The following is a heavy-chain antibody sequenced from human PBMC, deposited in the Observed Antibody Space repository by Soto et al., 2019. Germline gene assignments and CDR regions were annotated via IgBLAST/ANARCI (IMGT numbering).Heavy chain of an antibody. V-gene: IGHV5-10-1*01. CDR3: ASAMYYYGSGTHPEGMDV. Sequence: PGESLKISCKGSGYSFTSYWIXWXRXXXGKGLEWMGRIDPSDSYTNYSPSFQGHVTISADKSISTAYLQWSSLKASDTAMYYCASAMYYYGSGTHPEGMDVWGQGTTVTVSS. J-gene: IGHJ6*02. D-gene: IGHD3-10*01. CDR2: IDPSDSYT. CDR1: GYSFTSYW.